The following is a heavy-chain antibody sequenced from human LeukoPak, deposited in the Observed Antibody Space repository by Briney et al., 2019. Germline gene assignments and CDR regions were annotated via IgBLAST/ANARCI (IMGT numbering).Heavy chain of an antibody. CDR3: ARDLNVGMDV. V-gene: IGHV3-11*01. Sequence: PGGSLRLSCAASGFTFSDHYINWIRQAPGKGLEWLAYIGGSGRKIDYADSVKGRFTISRDNAQNLLYLHMNSLRAEDSAIYYCARDLNVGMDVWGRGTTVTVSS. J-gene: IGHJ6*02. CDR2: IGGSGRKI. CDR1: GFTFSDHY.